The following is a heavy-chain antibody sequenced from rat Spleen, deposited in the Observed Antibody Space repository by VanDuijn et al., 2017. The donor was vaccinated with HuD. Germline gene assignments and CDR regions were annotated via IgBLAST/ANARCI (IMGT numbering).Heavy chain of an antibody. J-gene: IGHJ2*01. V-gene: IGHV2-47*01. Sequence: QVQLKESGPGLVQPSQTLSLTCTVSGLSLTSNSVSWIRQPPGKGLEWMGVIWSHGGTDYNSAIKSRLTIRRDTSKSQVFLKMNSRQTEDTAMYFCARGSAFFDYWGQGVMVTVSS. D-gene: IGHD3-3*01. CDR3: ARGSAFFDY. CDR1: GLSLTSNS. CDR2: IWSHGGT.